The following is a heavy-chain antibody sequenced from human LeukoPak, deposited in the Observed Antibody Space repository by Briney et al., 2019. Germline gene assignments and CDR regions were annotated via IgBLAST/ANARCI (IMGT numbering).Heavy chain of an antibody. J-gene: IGHJ4*02. V-gene: IGHV1-69*05. Sequence: SVKVSCKASGGTFSSHATSWVRQAPGQGLEWMGVINPIFHTPTYAKKFQGRLTITKDESMSTASMDLSSLISDDTAVYYCARGRTAGEFDYWGQGTLVTVSS. CDR2: INPIFHTP. D-gene: IGHD2-21*02. CDR3: ARGRTAGEFDY. CDR1: GGTFSSHA.